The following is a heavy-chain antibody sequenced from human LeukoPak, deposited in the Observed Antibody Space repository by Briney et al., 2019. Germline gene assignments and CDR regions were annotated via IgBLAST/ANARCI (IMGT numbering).Heavy chain of an antibody. CDR1: GFPYSNHA. CDR2: ISNGNT. CDR3: VREAGYCASVCLKSNWFDP. V-gene: IGHV3-23*01. D-gene: IGHD2-21*02. Sequence: GGSLRLSCAASGFPYSNHAMSWVRQPPGKGLEWVSAISNGNTYYADSVRGRFTISRDDSKNMVYLQMNSLRDEDTALYYCVREAGYCASVCLKSNWFDPWGQGTLVTVSS. J-gene: IGHJ5*02.